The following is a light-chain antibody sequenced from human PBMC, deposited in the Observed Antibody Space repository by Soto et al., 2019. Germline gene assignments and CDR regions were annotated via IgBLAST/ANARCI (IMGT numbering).Light chain of an antibody. CDR1: PSVSNS. Sequence: ESVLTQSPATLSLSPGERATLSCRASPSVSNSLAWYQHKPGQAPRLLIYDASNRATGVPTRFSGSGSGTDFTLTISSLAPEDFAVYYCQHRSNWLAFGGGTKVEIK. V-gene: IGKV3-11*01. CDR3: QHRSNWLA. J-gene: IGKJ4*01. CDR2: DAS.